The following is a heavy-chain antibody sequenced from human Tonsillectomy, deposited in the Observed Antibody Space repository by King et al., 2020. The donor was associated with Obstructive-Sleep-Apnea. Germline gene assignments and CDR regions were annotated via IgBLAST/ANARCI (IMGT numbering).Heavy chain of an antibody. V-gene: IGHV2-5*02. J-gene: IGHJ3*02. CDR2: SYWAAAK. D-gene: IGHD3-10*01. Sequence: TLKESGHTLLKPTQTLTLTCTFSGFSLITSGVGVGWSRQPPGKSLKWPALSYWAAAKSYSPSLNNRLTNTRDTSKNQVVLTMTNMDPVDTATYYCAHRARGDAFDIWGQGTMVTVSS. CDR1: GFSLITSGVG. CDR3: AHRARGDAFDI.